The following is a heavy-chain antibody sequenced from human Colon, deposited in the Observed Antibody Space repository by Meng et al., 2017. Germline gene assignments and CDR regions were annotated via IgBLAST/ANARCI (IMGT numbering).Heavy chain of an antibody. V-gene: IGHV4-61*03. CDR1: GGSVSSPSYY. J-gene: IGHJ4*02. CDR2: VYYTGSA. CDR3: ARGRGSYSSIDF. Sequence: GQRQGSGPRLWRPSETLSLTCPHSGGSVSSPSYYWSWIRQTPGKGLEWIGYVYYTGSANYNPSLKSRVTISVDTSKNHFSLNLTSVTAADTAVYYCARGRGSYSSIDFWGQGTLVTVSS. D-gene: IGHD1-26*01.